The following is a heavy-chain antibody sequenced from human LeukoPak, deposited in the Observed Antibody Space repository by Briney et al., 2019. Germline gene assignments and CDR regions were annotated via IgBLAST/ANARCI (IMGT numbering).Heavy chain of an antibody. D-gene: IGHD2-8*02. J-gene: IGHJ4*02. CDR2: ISSSDTYI. Sequence: GGSLRLSCAASGFTFSSYSMNWVRQAPGKGLEWVSSISSSDTYIYHADSVKGRFTISRDNAKNTLYLQMNSLRAEDTAVYYCTRGLLGIDYWGQGALVTVSS. V-gene: IGHV3-21*01. CDR3: TRGLLGIDY. CDR1: GFTFSSYS.